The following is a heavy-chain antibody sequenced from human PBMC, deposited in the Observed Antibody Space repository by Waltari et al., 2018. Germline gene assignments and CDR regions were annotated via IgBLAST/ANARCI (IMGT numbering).Heavy chain of an antibody. CDR2: IIPIFGTA. J-gene: IGHJ5*02. CDR1: GGTFSSYA. Sequence: QVQLVQSGAEVKKPGSSVKVSCKASGGTFSSYAISWVRQAPGQGLEWMGGIIPIFGTANYAQKFQGRVTITADESTSTAYMELSSLRSEDTAVYYCASSARLRYGHYVRFDPWGQGTLVTVSS. CDR3: ASSARLRYGHYVRFDP. V-gene: IGHV1-69*13. D-gene: IGHD4-17*01.